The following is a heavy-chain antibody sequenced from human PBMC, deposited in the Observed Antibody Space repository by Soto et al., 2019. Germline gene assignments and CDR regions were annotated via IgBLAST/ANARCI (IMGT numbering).Heavy chain of an antibody. CDR2: ISGGGDTT. V-gene: IGHV3-23*01. CDR3: AKGRGGSGSLTPRVDF. Sequence: EVQLLECGGGLVQPGRSLRLSCAASGFTFNNYAMTWVRQAPGKGLEWVSAISGGGDTTSYADSVKGRFTVSRDGSKNTLYLQMSSLRAEDTALYYCAKGRGGSGSLTPRVDFWGQGTLVTVSS. J-gene: IGHJ4*02. D-gene: IGHD3-10*01. CDR1: GFTFNNYA.